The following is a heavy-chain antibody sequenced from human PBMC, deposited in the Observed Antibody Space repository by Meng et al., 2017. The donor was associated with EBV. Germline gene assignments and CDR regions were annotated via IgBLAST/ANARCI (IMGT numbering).Heavy chain of an antibody. J-gene: IGHJ4*02. Sequence: VQLGQSAQGWKKPSQSLNVARKTCGGPCGYYAISWVRQAPGQRLEWLGGILPRLGAPNYAQKFNGRVKITADASTSTHYMELSSMRSEDTAIYYCASESGRGNTPDYWGQGTLVTVSS. CDR2: ILPRLGAP. CDR1: GGPCGYYA. CDR3: ASESGRGNTPDY. V-gene: IGHV1-69*13. D-gene: IGHD3-10*01.